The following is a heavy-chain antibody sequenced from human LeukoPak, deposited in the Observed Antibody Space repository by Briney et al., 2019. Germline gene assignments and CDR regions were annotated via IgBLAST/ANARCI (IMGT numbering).Heavy chain of an antibody. CDR1: GGSISSYY. CDR2: IYYSGSTGRSI. D-gene: IGHD6-13*01. Sequence: SETLSPTCTVSGGSISSYYWSWIRQAPGKGLEWIGYIYYSGSTGRSINYNPSLKSRVTISVDTSKNQFSLKLSSVTAADTAMYYCARSTIAAAGNVEYWGQGTLVTVSS. V-gene: IGHV4-59*01. CDR3: ARSTIAAAGNVEY. J-gene: IGHJ4*02.